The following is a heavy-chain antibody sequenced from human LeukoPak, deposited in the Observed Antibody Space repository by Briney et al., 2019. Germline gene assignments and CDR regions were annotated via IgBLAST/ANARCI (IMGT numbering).Heavy chain of an antibody. Sequence: GGSLRLSCAASGFTFSSYSMNWVRQAPGKGLEWVSSISSSSSYIYYADSVKGRFTISRDNAKNSLYLQMNSLRAEDTAVYYCVTSGYCSGGSCSRGAFDIWGQGTMVTVSS. D-gene: IGHD2-15*01. CDR3: VTSGYCSGGSCSRGAFDI. J-gene: IGHJ3*02. CDR1: GFTFSSYS. V-gene: IGHV3-21*01. CDR2: ISSSSSYI.